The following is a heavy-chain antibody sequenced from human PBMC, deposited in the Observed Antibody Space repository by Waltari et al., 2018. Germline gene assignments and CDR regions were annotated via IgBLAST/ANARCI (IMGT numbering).Heavy chain of an antibody. J-gene: IGHJ4*02. CDR1: GGSFSGYY. CDR2: INHSGST. D-gene: IGHD6-19*01. Sequence: QVQLQQWGAGLLKPSETLSLTCAVHGGSFSGYYWSWIRQSPGKGLEWIGEINHSGSTNYNPSLKSRVTISVDTSKNQFSLKVSSVTAADTAVYYCARQFSSGWYSEYWGQGTLVTVSS. CDR3: ARQFSSGWYSEY. V-gene: IGHV4-34*01.